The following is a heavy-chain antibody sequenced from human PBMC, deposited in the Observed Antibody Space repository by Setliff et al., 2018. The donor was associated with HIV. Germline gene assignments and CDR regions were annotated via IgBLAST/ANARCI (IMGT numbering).Heavy chain of an antibody. V-gene: IGHV4-34*01. CDR3: ARGRRLMAPHSFHN. Sequence: SETLSLTCGVYGGSFSPYSCSWVRQPPGKGLEWMGEINDSGSGIINYNPSLKSPITPSFDTSKNHFTLRLTSVTAADTAVYYCARGRRLMAPHSFHNWGQGTLVTVSS. CDR2: INDSGSGII. CDR1: GGSFSPYS. D-gene: IGHD5-12*01. J-gene: IGHJ4*02.